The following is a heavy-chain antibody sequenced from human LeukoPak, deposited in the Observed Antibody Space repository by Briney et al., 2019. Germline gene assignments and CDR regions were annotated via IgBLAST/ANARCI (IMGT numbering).Heavy chain of an antibody. D-gene: IGHD6-19*01. V-gene: IGHV4-4*07. J-gene: IGHJ4*02. CDR1: GGSISSSY. CDR3: ARGYSSGWYPFHY. CDR2: IYTSGST. Sequence: SETLSLTCTVSGGSISSSYWSWIRQPAGKGLEWIGCIYTSGSTDYNPSLESRVTISVDKSKNQLSLRLTSVTAADTAVYYCARGYSSGWYPFHYWGQGTLVTVSS.